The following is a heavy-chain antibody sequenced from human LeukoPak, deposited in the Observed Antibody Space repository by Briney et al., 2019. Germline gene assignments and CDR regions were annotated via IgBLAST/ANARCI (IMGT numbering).Heavy chain of an antibody. D-gene: IGHD6-25*01. CDR3: ARVLGIAAAGMYFDL. J-gene: IGHJ2*01. CDR1: GFTFSSYA. V-gene: IGHV3-23*01. Sequence: GGSLRLSCAASGFTFSSYAMSWVRQAPGKGLEWVSAISGSGGSTYYADSVKGRFTISRDDSKNTLYLQMNSLRTDDTAVYYCARVLGIAAAGMYFDLWGRGTVVTVSS. CDR2: ISGSGGST.